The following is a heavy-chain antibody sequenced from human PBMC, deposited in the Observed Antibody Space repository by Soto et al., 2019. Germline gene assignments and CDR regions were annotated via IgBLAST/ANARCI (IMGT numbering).Heavy chain of an antibody. CDR1: GGTFSSYA. V-gene: IGHV1-69*13. Sequence: ASVKVFCKASGGTFSSYAISWVRQAPGQGLEWMGGIIPIFGTANYAQKFQGRVTITADESTSTAYMELSSLRSEDTAVYYCARDGGVGYSGYHRHAFDIWGQGTMVTVSS. D-gene: IGHD5-12*01. J-gene: IGHJ3*02. CDR2: IIPIFGTA. CDR3: ARDGGVGYSGYHRHAFDI.